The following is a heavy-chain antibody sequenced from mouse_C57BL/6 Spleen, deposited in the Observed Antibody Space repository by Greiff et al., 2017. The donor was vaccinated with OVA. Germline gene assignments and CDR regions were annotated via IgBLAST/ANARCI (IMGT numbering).Heavy chain of an antibody. V-gene: IGHV8-8*01. CDR3: DRINYGSSYWYFDV. Sequence: QVTLKVCGPGILQPSQTLSLTCSFSGFSLSTFGMGVGWIRQPSGKGLEWLAHIWWDDDKYYNPALKSRLTISKDTSKNQILLKIANVETAETDTYDSDRINYGSSYWYFDVWGTGTTVTVSS. J-gene: IGHJ1*03. CDR1: GFSLSTFGMG. CDR2: IWWDDDK. D-gene: IGHD1-1*01.